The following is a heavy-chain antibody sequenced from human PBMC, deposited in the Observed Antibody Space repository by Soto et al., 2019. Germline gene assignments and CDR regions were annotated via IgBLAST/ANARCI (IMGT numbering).Heavy chain of an antibody. CDR2: LYWDNDR. V-gene: IGHV2-5*02. D-gene: IGHD3-10*01. Sequence: QITLKESGPTLVKPTQTLTLTCSCSGFSGTTDGVGVGWFRQAPGKALEWLTILYWDNDRRYSPSLKNRPTVTRDTSTTQMVQVTTNLDPAETATYFSAYRGYRAESYYGRPFSTWGQGTLITVSS. J-gene: IGHJ5*02. CDR3: AYRGYRAESYYGRPFST. CDR1: GFSGTTDGVG.